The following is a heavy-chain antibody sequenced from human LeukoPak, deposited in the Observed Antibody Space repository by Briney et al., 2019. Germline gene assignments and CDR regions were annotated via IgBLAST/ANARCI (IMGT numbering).Heavy chain of an antibody. CDR1: GFTFSGYS. J-gene: IGHJ4*02. D-gene: IGHD6-19*01. Sequence: GGSLRLSCAASGFTFSGYSMNWVRQAPGKGLEWVSSISSSSSYIYYADSVKGRFTISRDNAKNSLYLQMNSLRAEDTAVYYCARDPSSGWYFDYWGQGTLVTVSS. CDR3: ARDPSSGWYFDY. CDR2: ISSSSSYI. V-gene: IGHV3-21*01.